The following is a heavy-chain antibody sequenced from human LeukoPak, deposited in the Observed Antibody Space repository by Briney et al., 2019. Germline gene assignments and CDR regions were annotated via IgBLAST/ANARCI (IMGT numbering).Heavy chain of an antibody. CDR2: INPTGGST. J-gene: IGHJ5*02. Sequence: ASVKVSCKASGYTFPSYFMHWVRQAPGQGLEWMGIINPTGGSTTYAQKFQGRVTMTRDTSTSTVYMELSSLRSDDTAVYYCARGGLGYDFWSGYFGPRANWFDPWGQGTLVTVSS. CDR1: GYTFPSYF. V-gene: IGHV1-46*01. CDR3: ARGGLGYDFWSGYFGPRANWFDP. D-gene: IGHD3-3*01.